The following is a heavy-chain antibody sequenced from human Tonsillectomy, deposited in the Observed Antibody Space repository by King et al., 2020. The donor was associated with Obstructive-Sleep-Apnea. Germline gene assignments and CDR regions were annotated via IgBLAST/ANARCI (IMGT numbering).Heavy chain of an antibody. V-gene: IGHV4-31*03. CDR2: IYYSGST. J-gene: IGHJ4*02. D-gene: IGHD3-10*01. Sequence: PLQESGPGLVKPSQTLSLTCTVSGGSISSGGYYWSWIRQHPGKGLEWIGYIYYSGSTYYNPSLKSRVTISVDTSKNQFSLKLSSVTAADTAVYYCAGTYYYGSGSYQPFDYWGQGTLVTVSS. CDR3: AGTYYYGSGSYQPFDY. CDR1: GGSISSGGYY.